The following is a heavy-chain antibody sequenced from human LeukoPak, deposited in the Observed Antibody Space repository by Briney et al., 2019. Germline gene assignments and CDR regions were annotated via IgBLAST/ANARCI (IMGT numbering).Heavy chain of an antibody. CDR2: ISAYNGNT. CDR1: GYTFTGYF. Sequence: ASVKVSCKASGYTFTGYFMHWVRQAPGQGLEWMGWISAYNGNTNYAQKLQGRVTMTTDTSTSTAYMELRSLRSDDTAVYYCARVPNVLMVYAAGDYWGQGTLVTVSS. D-gene: IGHD2-8*01. J-gene: IGHJ4*02. V-gene: IGHV1-18*04. CDR3: ARVPNVLMVYAAGDY.